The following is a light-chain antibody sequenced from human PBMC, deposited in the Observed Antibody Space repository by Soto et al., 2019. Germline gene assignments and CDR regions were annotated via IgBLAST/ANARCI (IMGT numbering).Light chain of an antibody. CDR3: QTWGTGIHYV. CDR2: LNSDGSH. V-gene: IGLV4-69*01. CDR1: SGHSSYA. Sequence: QPVLTQSPSASASLGASVKLTCTLSSGHSSYAIAWHQQQPEKGPRYLMKLNSDGSHSKGDGIPDRFSGSSSGAEHYLTISSLQSEDEADYYCQTWGTGIHYVFGTGTKLTVL. J-gene: IGLJ1*01.